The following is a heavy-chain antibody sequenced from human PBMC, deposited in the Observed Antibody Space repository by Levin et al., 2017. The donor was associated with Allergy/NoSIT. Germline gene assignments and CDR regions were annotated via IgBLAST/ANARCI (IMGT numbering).Heavy chain of an antibody. Sequence: ASVKVSCKASGYTFTSYTMHWVRQAPGQRLEWMGWINAGNGNTKYSQKFQGRVTITRDTSASTAYMELSSLRSEDTAVYYCARDISSSWYGAFDYWGQGTLVTVSS. D-gene: IGHD6-13*01. V-gene: IGHV1-3*01. CDR2: INAGNGNT. J-gene: IGHJ4*02. CDR3: ARDISSSWYGAFDY. CDR1: GYTFTSYT.